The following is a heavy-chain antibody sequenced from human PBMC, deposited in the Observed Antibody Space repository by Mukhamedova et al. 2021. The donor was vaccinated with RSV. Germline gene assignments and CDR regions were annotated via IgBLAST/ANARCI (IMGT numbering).Heavy chain of an antibody. J-gene: IGHJ4*02. V-gene: IGHV3-48*04. D-gene: IGHD4-17*01. CDR3: ARVGGVTVTTD. CDR2: ISSSSSTI. Sequence: QAPGKGLEWVSYISSSSSTIYYADSVKGRFTISRDNAKNSLYLQMNSLRAEDTAVYYCARVGGVTVTTDWGPGNLVTVSS.